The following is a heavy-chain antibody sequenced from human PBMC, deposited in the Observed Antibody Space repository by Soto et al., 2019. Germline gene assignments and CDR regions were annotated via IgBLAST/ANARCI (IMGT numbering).Heavy chain of an antibody. CDR1: VYTFTSYG. V-gene: IGHV1-18*04. CDR2: ISAYNGNT. D-gene: IGHD3-3*01. J-gene: IGHJ5*02. CDR3: ARDLYDFWSGYPSPNWFDH. Sequence: GXSVKVSCKASVYTFTSYGITWVRQAPGQGLEWMGWISAYNGNTNYAQKLQGRVTMTTDTSTSTAYMELRSLRSDDTAVYYCARDLYDFWSGYPSPNWFDHWGQGTLVTVSS.